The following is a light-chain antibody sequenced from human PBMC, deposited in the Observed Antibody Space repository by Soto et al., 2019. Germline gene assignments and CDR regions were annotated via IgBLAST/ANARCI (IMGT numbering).Light chain of an antibody. Sequence: EIVMTQSPATLSVSPGERATLSCRASQSVSSKLVWYQQKPGQAPRLLIYGASTRATGIPARFSGSVSGTEFTLTISSLQSEDFAVYYCQQYNNWPPYTFGQGTKLEIK. V-gene: IGKV3-15*01. J-gene: IGKJ2*01. CDR2: GAS. CDR3: QQYNNWPPYT. CDR1: QSVSSK.